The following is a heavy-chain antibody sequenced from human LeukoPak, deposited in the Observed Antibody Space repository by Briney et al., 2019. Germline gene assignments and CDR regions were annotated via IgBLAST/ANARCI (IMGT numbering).Heavy chain of an antibody. CDR1: GYTFTGYY. J-gene: IGHJ4*02. Sequence: ASVKVSCKASGYTFTGYYMHWVRQGPGQGLEWMGWINPNSGGTNYAQKFQGRVTMTRDTSISTAYMELSRLRSDDTAVYYCARGPLRLATITLYLDYWGQGTLVTVSS. CDR3: ARGPLRLATITLYLDY. V-gene: IGHV1-2*02. CDR2: INPNSGGT. D-gene: IGHD5-12*01.